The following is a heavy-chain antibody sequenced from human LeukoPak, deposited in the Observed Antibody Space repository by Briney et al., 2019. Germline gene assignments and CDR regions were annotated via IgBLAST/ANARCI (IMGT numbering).Heavy chain of an antibody. V-gene: IGHV4-59*12. J-gene: IGHJ1*01. CDR1: GGSISSYY. CDR3: ARGGHYCVASSCYSAEYFQY. D-gene: IGHD2-15*01. CDR2: VYYCGST. Sequence: KPSETLSLTCTVSGGSISSYYWTWLRQSPGQRLEWIGCVYYCGSTHYIPPLQRRVTISLGTSKNQFSLKLTSLTAADTAVYYCARGGHYCVASSCYSAEYFQYWGQGTLVTVSS.